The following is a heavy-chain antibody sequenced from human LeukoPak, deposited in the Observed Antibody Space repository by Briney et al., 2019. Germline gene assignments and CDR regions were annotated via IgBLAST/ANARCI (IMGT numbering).Heavy chain of an antibody. J-gene: IGHJ3*02. D-gene: IGHD6-19*01. CDR2: IYYSGST. CDR3: ARLKQWLYVDI. Sequence: SETLSLTCSVSGGSISSYYWSWIRQPPGKGLKWIGYIYYSGSTNYNPSLKSRVTISVDTSKNQFSLRLTSVTAADTAVYYCARLKQWLYVDIWGQGTMVTVSS. CDR1: GGSISSYY. V-gene: IGHV4-59*08.